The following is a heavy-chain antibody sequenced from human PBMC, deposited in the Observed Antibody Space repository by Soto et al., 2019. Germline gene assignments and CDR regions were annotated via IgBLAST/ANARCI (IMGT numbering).Heavy chain of an antibody. CDR1: GGSISSYY. Sequence: SETLSLTCTVSGGSISSYYWSWIRQPPGKGLEWIGYIYYSGSTNYNPSLKSRVTISVDTSKNQFSLKLSSVTAADTAVYYCARRLVYGSGSPLGYYYYMDVWGKGTTVTVSS. D-gene: IGHD3-10*01. CDR2: IYYSGST. J-gene: IGHJ6*03. CDR3: ARRLVYGSGSPLGYYYYMDV. V-gene: IGHV4-59*08.